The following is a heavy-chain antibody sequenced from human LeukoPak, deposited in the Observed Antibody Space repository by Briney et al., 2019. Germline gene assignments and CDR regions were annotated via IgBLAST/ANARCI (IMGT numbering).Heavy chain of an antibody. D-gene: IGHD4-23*01. CDR2: FIPILGLA. J-gene: IGHJ4*02. Sequence: LVKLSCKASVRTFSSYAISWVRQAPGQGLEWGVRFIPILGLANYEQKFQGRVTISADKSTSTAYMELSSLRSEDTAVYYCARDSYDYGGNSVKKQSVQLDYWGQGTLVTVSS. CDR3: ARDSYDYGGNSVKKQSVQLDY. CDR1: VRTFSSYA. V-gene: IGHV1-69*04.